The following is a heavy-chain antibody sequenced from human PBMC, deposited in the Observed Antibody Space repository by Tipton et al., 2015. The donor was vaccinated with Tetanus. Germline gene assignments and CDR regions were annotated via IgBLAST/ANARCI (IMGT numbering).Heavy chain of an antibody. J-gene: IGHJ4*02. CDR1: GGSISSGGYY. CDR2: IYYSGST. Sequence: TLSLTCTVSGGSISSGGYYWSWIRQHPGKGLEWIGYIYYSGSTYYNPSLKSRVTISVDTSKNQFSLKLSSVTAADTAVYYCARGGGSSWYYGFVWFDYWGQGTLVTVSS. D-gene: IGHD6-13*01. V-gene: IGHV4-31*03. CDR3: ARGGGSSWYYGFVWFDY.